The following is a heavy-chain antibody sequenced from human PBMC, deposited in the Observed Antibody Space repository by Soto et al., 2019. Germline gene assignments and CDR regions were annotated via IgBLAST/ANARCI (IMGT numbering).Heavy chain of an antibody. D-gene: IGHD3-22*01. J-gene: IGHJ5*02. Sequence: QVQLVQSGAEVKKPGYSVKVSCKASGGTFSSYAISWVRQAPGQGLEWMGGIIPIFGTANYAQKFQGRVTITADESTSTAYMELSSLSSEDTAVYYCASYYYDSSGYFRPPIWFDPWGQGTLVTVSS. CDR2: IIPIFGTA. CDR3: ASYYYDSSGYFRPPIWFDP. V-gene: IGHV1-69*01. CDR1: GGTFSSYA.